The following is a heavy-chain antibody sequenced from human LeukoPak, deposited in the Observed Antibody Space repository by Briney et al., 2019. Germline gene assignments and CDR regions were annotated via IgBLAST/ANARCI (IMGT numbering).Heavy chain of an antibody. V-gene: IGHV3-43*02. CDR3: AKVPSSASGWYRFDY. J-gene: IGHJ4*02. CDR1: GFTFDDYA. Sequence: GGSLRLSCAASGFTFDDYAMHWVPHTPGKGLEWVSLISGDGGSTYFADSVKGRFTVSRDNSKNSLYLQMNSLRPEDTALYYCAKVPSSASGWYRFDYWGQGTLVTVSS. CDR2: ISGDGGST. D-gene: IGHD6-19*01.